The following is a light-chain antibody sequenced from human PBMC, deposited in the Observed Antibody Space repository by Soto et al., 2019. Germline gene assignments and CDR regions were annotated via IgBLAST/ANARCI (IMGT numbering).Light chain of an antibody. CDR1: QSVSSY. V-gene: IGKV3-11*01. CDR2: DAS. J-gene: IGKJ4*01. Sequence: EIVLTQSPATLPLSPGERATLSCRTSQSVSSYVAWYQQKPGQAPRLLIYDASNRATGIPARFSGSGSGTDFTLTISSLEPEDFAVYYCQQRSNWPTFGGGTKVEIK. CDR3: QQRSNWPT.